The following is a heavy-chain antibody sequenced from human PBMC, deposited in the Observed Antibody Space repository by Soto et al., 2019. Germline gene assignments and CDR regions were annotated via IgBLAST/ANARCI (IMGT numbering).Heavy chain of an antibody. J-gene: IGHJ4*02. V-gene: IGHV3-23*01. CDR2: ISGSGGST. CDR3: AKDTGYSSSWYGSTIDY. CDR1: GFTFSSYA. D-gene: IGHD6-13*01. Sequence: GGSLRLSCAASGFTFSSYAMSWVRQAPGKGLEWVSAISGSGGSTYYADSVKGRFTISRDNSKNTLYLQMNSLRAEDTAVYYCAKDTGYSSSWYGSTIDYWGQGTLVNVSS.